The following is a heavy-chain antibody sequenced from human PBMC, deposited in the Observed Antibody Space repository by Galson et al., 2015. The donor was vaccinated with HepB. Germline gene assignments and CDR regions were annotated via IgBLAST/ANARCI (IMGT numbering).Heavy chain of an antibody. D-gene: IGHD2-2*01. Sequence: SVKVSCKASGYIFSGYYMHWVRQAPGQGLEWMGRINPNSGGTNYEQKFQGRVTVTRDTSITTAYMELSRLRSDDTAVYYCARVRRYCTTTTCPYYFDYWGQGTLVTVSS. CDR1: GYIFSGYY. V-gene: IGHV1-2*06. J-gene: IGHJ4*02. CDR2: INPNSGGT. CDR3: ARVRRYCTTTTCPYYFDY.